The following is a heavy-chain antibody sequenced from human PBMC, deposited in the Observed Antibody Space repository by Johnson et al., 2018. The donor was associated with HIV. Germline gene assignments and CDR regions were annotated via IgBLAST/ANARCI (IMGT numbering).Heavy chain of an antibody. CDR1: GFTFSSYA. Sequence: QVQLVESGGGVVQPGRSLRLSCAASGFTFSSYAMHWVRQAPGKGLEWVAVISYDGSNKYYADSVKGRFTISRDNSKNMLYLQMNSLRAEDTAVYYCAREPALVGANGGWGAFDIWGQGTLVTVSS. CDR2: ISYDGSNK. V-gene: IGHV3-30*04. J-gene: IGHJ3*02. D-gene: IGHD1-26*01. CDR3: AREPALVGANGGWGAFDI.